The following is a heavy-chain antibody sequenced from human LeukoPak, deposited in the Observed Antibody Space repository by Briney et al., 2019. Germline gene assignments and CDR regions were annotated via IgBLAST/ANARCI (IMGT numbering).Heavy chain of an antibody. V-gene: IGHV4-59*08. D-gene: IGHD4-17*01. Sequence: SETLSLTCTVSGGSISSYYWTWIRQPPGKRLEWIGYIYDTGSTNYNPSLKSRVTISVDTSKNQCSLKLRSVTAADTAVYYCARHWDYGDARWFDPWGQGTLVTVSS. J-gene: IGHJ5*02. CDR2: IYDTGST. CDR1: GGSISSYY. CDR3: ARHWDYGDARWFDP.